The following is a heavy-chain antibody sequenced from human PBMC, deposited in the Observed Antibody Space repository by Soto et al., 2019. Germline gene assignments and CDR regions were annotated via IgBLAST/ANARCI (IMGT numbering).Heavy chain of an antibody. V-gene: IGHV1-18*01. CDR2: ISAYTDDP. CDR3: ARVIPGAEAWFDP. CDR1: GNTFTNFG. D-gene: IGHD2-2*01. J-gene: IGHJ5*02. Sequence: ASVKVSCKASGNTFTNFGVTWVRQAPGQGLEWMGWISAYTDDPNYAQKFQGRVTMTIDTSTSTAYLDLRSLTSDDTAVYYCARVIPGAEAWFDPWGQGTLVTVSS.